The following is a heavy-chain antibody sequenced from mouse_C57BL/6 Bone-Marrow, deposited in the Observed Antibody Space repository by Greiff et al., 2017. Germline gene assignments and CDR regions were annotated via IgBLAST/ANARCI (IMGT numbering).Heavy chain of an antibody. D-gene: IGHD1-1*01. CDR3: ASFTTVVAFDY. Sequence: EVQGVESGPVLVKPGASVKMSCKASGYTFTDYYMNWVKQSHGKSLEWIGVINPYNGGTSYNQKFKGKATLTVDKSSSTAYMELNSLTSEDSAVYYCASFTTVVAFDYWGQGTTLTVSS. CDR1: GYTFTDYY. J-gene: IGHJ2*01. V-gene: IGHV1-19*01. CDR2: INPYNGGT.